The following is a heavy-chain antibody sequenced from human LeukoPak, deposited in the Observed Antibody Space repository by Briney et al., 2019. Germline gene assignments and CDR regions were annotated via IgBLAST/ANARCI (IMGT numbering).Heavy chain of an antibody. CDR3: ARGLRFYYGSGSYPQKYNWFDP. D-gene: IGHD3-10*01. CDR2: INHSGST. V-gene: IGHV4-34*01. Sequence: PSETLSLTCAVYGGSFSGYYWSWIRQPPGKGLEWIGEINHSGSTNYNPSLKSRVTISVDTSKNQFSLKLSSVTAADTAVHYCARGLRFYYGSGSYPQKYNWFDPWGQGTLVTVSS. CDR1: GGSFSGYY. J-gene: IGHJ5*02.